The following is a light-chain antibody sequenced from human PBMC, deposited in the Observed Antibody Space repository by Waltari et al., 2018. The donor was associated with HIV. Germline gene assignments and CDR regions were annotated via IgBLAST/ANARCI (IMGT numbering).Light chain of an antibody. CDR2: DDS. CDR3: QVWDHTSDHPAV. V-gene: IGLV3-21*02. J-gene: IGLJ2*01. Sequence: SYVLTQPPSVSVAPRQTARITCGGNNIGSKSVHWYQQKPGQAPVLVCYDDSDRPAGIPERFSGSNSGNTATLTITRVEAGDEADFYCQVWDHTSDHPAVFGGGTKLTVL. CDR1: NIGSKS.